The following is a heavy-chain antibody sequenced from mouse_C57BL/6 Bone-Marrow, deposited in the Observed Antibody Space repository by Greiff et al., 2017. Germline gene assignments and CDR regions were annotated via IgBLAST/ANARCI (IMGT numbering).Heavy chain of an antibody. CDR2: IYPGGGYT. CDR1: GYTFTNYW. Sequence: QVQLQQSGAELVRPGTSVKMSCKASGYTFTNYWIGWAKQRPGPGLEWIGAIYPGGGYTNYNEKFKGKAKLPADKSSSTAYMQFSSLTSDDSAIYDHARSGKAYYYAMDYGGQGTSATVSA. V-gene: IGHV1-63*01. D-gene: IGHD2-1*01. CDR3: ARSGKAYYYAMDY. J-gene: IGHJ4*01.